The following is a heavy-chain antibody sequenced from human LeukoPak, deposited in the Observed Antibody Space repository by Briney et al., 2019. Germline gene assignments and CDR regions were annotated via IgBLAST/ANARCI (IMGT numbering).Heavy chain of an antibody. D-gene: IGHD1-14*01. J-gene: IGHJ4*02. V-gene: IGHV3-33*01. Sequence: SLRLSCAASGFGFSNYDMHWVRQAPGKGLEWVAIIWLDGSATYYGDSVKGRFTISRDNSKNILYLQMNDLRVEDTAVYYCARDLNREDFDYWGQGTLVAVSS. CDR1: GFGFSNYD. CDR3: ARDLNREDFDY. CDR2: IWLDGSAT.